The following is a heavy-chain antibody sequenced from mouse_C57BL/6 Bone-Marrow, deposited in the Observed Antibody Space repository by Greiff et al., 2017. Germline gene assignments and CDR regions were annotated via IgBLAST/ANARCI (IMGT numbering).Heavy chain of an antibody. J-gene: IGHJ1*03. CDR3: ARGYFDV. V-gene: IGHV1-12*01. CDR2: IYPGNGDT. Sequence: VQLQQSGAELVRPGASVKMSCKASGYTFTSYNMRWVKQTPRQGLEWIGAIYPGNGDTSYNQKFKGKATLTVDKSSSTAYMQLSSLTSEDSAVYFCARGYFDVWGTGTTVTVSS. CDR1: GYTFTSYN.